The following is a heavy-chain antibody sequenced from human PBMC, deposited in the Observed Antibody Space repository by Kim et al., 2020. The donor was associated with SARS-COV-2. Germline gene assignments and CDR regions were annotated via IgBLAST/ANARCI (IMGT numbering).Heavy chain of an antibody. Sequence: GGSLRLSCAASGLTVSSNYMSWVRQAPGRGLEWVSGMFSGGSRYYADSVKGRFTISKDNSKNTLYLQMNSLRAEDTAVYYCARDLYNGSGSYYFDYWGQGTLVTVSS. CDR2: MFSGGSR. CDR1: GLTVSSNY. V-gene: IGHV3-53*01. D-gene: IGHD3-10*01. CDR3: ARDLYNGSGSYYFDY. J-gene: IGHJ4*02.